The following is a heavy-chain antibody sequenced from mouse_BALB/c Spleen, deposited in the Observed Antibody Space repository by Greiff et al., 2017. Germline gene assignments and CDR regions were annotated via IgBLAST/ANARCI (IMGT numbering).Heavy chain of an antibody. V-gene: IGHV1-87*01. Sequence: VQLQQSGAELAKPGASVKLSCTASGFTFTDYCMQWVKQRPGQGLEWIGAIDPGNGNTRYTQKFKGKATLTADKSSSTAYMQLSSLTSEDSAVYYCARVNWDGMDYWGQGTSVTVSA. D-gene: IGHD4-1*02. CDR3: ARVNWDGMDY. CDR1: GFTFTDYC. J-gene: IGHJ4*01. CDR2: IDPGNGNT.